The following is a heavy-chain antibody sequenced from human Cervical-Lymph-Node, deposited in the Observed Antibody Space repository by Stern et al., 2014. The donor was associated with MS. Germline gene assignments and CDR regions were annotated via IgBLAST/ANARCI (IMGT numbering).Heavy chain of an antibody. CDR3: ARDVSSSPDAFDT. V-gene: IGHV6-1*01. CDR2: TYHRSRWYY. CDR1: GDSVSSNRAT. D-gene: IGHD6-6*01. Sequence: VQLGQSGPGLVKPSQTLSLTCAISGDSVSSNRATWSWIRQSPSRGLEWLGRTYHRSRWYYDYALSVKSRVTISPDTSKNQFSLWLNSVTPEDTAVYYCARDVSSSPDAFDTWGQGTMVTVSS. J-gene: IGHJ3*02.